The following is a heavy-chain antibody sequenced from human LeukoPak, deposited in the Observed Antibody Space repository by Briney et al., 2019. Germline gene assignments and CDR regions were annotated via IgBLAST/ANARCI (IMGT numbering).Heavy chain of an antibody. V-gene: IGHV3-30*02. J-gene: IGHJ4*02. Sequence: GGSLRLSCAASGFTFSSYGMHWVRQAPGKGLEWVAFIRYDGSNKYYADCVKGRFTISRDNSKNTLYLQMNSLRAEDTAVYYCAKAIHSSSSGVVDYWGQGTLVTVSS. CDR3: AKAIHSSSSGVVDY. CDR2: IRYDGSNK. D-gene: IGHD6-6*01. CDR1: GFTFSSYG.